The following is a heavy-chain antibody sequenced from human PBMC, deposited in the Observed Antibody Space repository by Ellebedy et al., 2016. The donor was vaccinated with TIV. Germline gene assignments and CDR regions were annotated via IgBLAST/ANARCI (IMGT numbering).Heavy chain of an antibody. J-gene: IGHJ3*02. V-gene: IGHV3-21*01. Sequence: GGSLRLSCAASGFTFTGYSLNWVRQAPGKGLEWVSSISATGTYIYYADSVKGRFTISRDNAKNSLYLQMDSLRAEDTAVYYCARARNYYDTALDIWGQGTMVTVSS. CDR3: ARARNYYDTALDI. CDR1: GFTFTGYS. CDR2: ISATGTYI. D-gene: IGHD3-22*01.